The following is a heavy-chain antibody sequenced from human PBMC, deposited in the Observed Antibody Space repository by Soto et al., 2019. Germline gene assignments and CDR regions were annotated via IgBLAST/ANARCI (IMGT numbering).Heavy chain of an antibody. CDR1: GGTFSSYT. J-gene: IGHJ2*01. CDR3: ARDVTPRLGAIGGWYFDL. CDR2: IIPILGIA. D-gene: IGHD3-16*01. Sequence: QVQLVQSGAEVKKPGSSVKVSCKASGGTFSSYTISWVRQAPGQGLEWMGRIIPILGIANYAQKFQGRVTITADKPTGTAYMELSSLRSEDTAVYYCARDVTPRLGAIGGWYFDLWGRGTLVTVSS. V-gene: IGHV1-69*02.